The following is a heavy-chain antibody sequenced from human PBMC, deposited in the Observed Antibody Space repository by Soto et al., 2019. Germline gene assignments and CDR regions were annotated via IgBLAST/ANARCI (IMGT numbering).Heavy chain of an antibody. CDR2: ISAYNGNT. D-gene: IGHD3-3*01. J-gene: IGHJ5*02. Sequence: QVQLVQSGAEVKKPGASVKVSCRASGYTFTSYGISWVRQAPGQGLEWMGWISAYNGNTNYAQKLQGRVTMTTDTSTSTAYMELRSLRSDDTAVYYCARFPGDIAYYDFWSGYYSLAWFDPWGQGTLVTVSS. CDR3: ARFPGDIAYYDFWSGYYSLAWFDP. CDR1: GYTFTSYG. V-gene: IGHV1-18*04.